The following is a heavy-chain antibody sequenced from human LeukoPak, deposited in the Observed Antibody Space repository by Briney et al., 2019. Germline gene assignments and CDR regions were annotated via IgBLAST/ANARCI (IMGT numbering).Heavy chain of an antibody. CDR3: ARGGPTYYYDSSGYYYPFDY. J-gene: IGHJ4*02. D-gene: IGHD3-22*01. Sequence: SQTLSLTCTVSGGSISSGGYYWSWIRQHPGQGLEWIGYIYYSGSTYYNPSLKSRVTISVDTSKNQFSLKLSSVTAADTAVYYCARGGPTYYYDSSGYYYPFDYWGQGTLVTVSS. CDR2: IYYSGST. V-gene: IGHV4-31*03. CDR1: GGSISSGGYY.